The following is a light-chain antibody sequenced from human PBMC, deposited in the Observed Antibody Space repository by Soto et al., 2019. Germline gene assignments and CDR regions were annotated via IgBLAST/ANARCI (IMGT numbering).Light chain of an antibody. CDR1: QSVSSY. Sequence: ETVLTQSPATVSLSPGESATLSCRASQSVSSYLAWYQQKPGQAPRLLIYDASNRATGIPARFSGSGSGTDFTLTISSLEPEDFAVYYCQQRSNWPFTFGQGTRLEIK. V-gene: IGKV3-11*01. CDR2: DAS. CDR3: QQRSNWPFT. J-gene: IGKJ5*01.